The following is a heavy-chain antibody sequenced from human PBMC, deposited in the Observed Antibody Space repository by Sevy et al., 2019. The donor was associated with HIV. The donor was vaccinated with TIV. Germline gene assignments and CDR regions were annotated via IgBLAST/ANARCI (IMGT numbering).Heavy chain of an antibody. CDR2: ISQTYGGSKN. Sequence: GGSLKLSCAASGFTFGSYTLHWVRQAPGKGLEWVALISQTYGGSKNYYIDSVQGRFTISRDNSKNTLYLQMDSLRPEETAVYYCARDNSGYFFFDYWGQGTLVTVSS. CDR3: ARDNSGYFFFDY. D-gene: IGHD3-22*01. V-gene: IGHV3-30-3*01. CDR1: GFTFGSYT. J-gene: IGHJ4*02.